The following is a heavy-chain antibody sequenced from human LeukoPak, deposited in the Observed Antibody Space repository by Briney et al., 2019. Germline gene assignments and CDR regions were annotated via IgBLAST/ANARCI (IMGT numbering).Heavy chain of an antibody. CDR3: AKARIVKIAAAGGFDY. V-gene: IGHV3-30*18. CDR2: ISYDGSNK. J-gene: IGHJ4*02. D-gene: IGHD6-13*01. CDR1: GFTFSSYG. Sequence: GGSLRLSCAASGFTFSSYGMHWVRQAPGKGLEWVAVISYDGSNKYYADSVKGRFTISRDNSKNTLYLQMNSLRAEDTAVYYCAKARIVKIAAAGGFDYWGQGTLVTVSS.